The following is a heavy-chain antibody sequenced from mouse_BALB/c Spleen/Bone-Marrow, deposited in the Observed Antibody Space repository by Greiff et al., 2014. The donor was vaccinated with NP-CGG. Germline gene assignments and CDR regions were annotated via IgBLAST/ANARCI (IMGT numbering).Heavy chain of an antibody. Sequence: QVQLQQSGAELVRPGASVKLSCKASGYTFTNYWMNWVKQRPGQGLEWIGNIYPSDSYTNYNQKFKDKATLTVDKSSSTAYMQLSSPTSEDSAVYYCTRWLPYAMDYWGQGTSVTVSS. D-gene: IGHD2-2*01. CDR2: IYPSDSYT. CDR1: GYTFTNYW. V-gene: IGHV1-69*02. CDR3: TRWLPYAMDY. J-gene: IGHJ4*01.